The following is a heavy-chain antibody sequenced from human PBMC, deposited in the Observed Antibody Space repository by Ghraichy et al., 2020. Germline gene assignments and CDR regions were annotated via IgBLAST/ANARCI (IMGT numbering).Heavy chain of an antibody. D-gene: IGHD6-13*01. CDR1: GGSFSGYY. CDR2: INHSGST. Sequence: SQTLSLTCAVYGGSFSGYYWSWIRQPPGKGLEWIGEINHSGSTNYNPSLKSRVTISVDTSKNQFSLKLSSVTAADTAVYYCARHPGIAAAGVRYYYYYGMDVWGQGTTVTVSS. CDR3: ARHPGIAAAGVRYYYYYGMDV. J-gene: IGHJ6*02. V-gene: IGHV4-34*01.